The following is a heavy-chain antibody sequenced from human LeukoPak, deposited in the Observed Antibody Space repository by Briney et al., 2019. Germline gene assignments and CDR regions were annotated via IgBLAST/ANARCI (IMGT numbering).Heavy chain of an antibody. CDR3: ARHDSAPQGTVTTFLFDY. V-gene: IGHV4-39*01. CDR1: GGSISSSSYY. CDR2: IYYSGST. D-gene: IGHD4-17*01. Sequence: PSETLSLTCTASGGSISSSSYYWGWIRQPPGKGLEWIGSIYYSGSTYYNPSLKSRGTISVDTSKNQFSPKLSSVTAADTAVYYCARHDSAPQGTVTTFLFDYWGQGTLVTVSS. J-gene: IGHJ4*02.